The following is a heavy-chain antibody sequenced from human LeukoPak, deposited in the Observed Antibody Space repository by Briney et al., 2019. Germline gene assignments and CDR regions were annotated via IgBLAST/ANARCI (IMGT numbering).Heavy chain of an antibody. Sequence: ASAKVSCKASGGTFSSYAISWVRQAPGQGLEWMGGIIPIFGTANYAQKFQGRVTITADKSTSTAYMELSSLRSEDTAVYYCARENWNDKGFDYWGQGTLVTISS. J-gene: IGHJ4*02. D-gene: IGHD1-1*01. CDR1: GGTFSSYA. CDR3: ARENWNDKGFDY. V-gene: IGHV1-69*06. CDR2: IIPIFGTA.